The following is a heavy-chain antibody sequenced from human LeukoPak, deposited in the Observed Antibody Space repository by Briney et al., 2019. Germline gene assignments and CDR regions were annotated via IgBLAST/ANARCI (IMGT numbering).Heavy chain of an antibody. J-gene: IGHJ6*02. CDR2: IGTAGDT. D-gene: IGHD3/OR15-3a*01. CDR3: ARSRTDTYYGMDV. Sequence: GGSLRLSWAASGFTFNSYDMHWVRQTIGKGLEWVSGIGTAGDTYYAGSVKGRSTISRENAKNSLYLQMNNLRAEDTAVYYCARSRTDTYYGMDVWGQGTTVTVSS. V-gene: IGHV3-13*01. CDR1: GFTFNSYD.